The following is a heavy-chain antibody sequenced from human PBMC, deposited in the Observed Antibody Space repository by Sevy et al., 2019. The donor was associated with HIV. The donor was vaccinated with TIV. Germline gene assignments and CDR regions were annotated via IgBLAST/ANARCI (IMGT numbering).Heavy chain of an antibody. J-gene: IGHJ4*02. CDR2: ISYDGSNK. CDR1: GFTFSSYA. Sequence: GGSLRLSCAASGFTFSSYAMHWVRQAPGKGLEWVAVISYDGSNKYYADSVKGRFTISRDNSKNTLYLQMNSLRADDTAVYYCARTVGLRLGELSFDYWGQGTLVTVSS. V-gene: IGHV3-30-3*01. CDR3: ARTVGLRLGELSFDY. D-gene: IGHD3-16*02.